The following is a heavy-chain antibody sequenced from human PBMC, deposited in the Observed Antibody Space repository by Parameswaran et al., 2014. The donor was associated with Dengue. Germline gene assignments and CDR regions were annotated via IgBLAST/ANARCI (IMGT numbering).Heavy chain of an antibody. V-gene: IGHV1-46*01. CDR2: INPSGGST. D-gene: IGHD1-26*01. J-gene: IGHJ4*02. Sequence: WVRQAPGQGLEWMGIINPSGGSTSYAQKFQGRVILTRDTSTSTVYMELSSLRSEDTAVYYCARGLGSGNYYKYWGQGTLVTVSS. CDR3: ARGLGSGNYYKY.